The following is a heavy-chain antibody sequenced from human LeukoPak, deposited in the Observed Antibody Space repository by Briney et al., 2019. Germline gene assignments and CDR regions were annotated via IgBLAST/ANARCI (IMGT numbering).Heavy chain of an antibody. CDR2: IYHGGST. Sequence: SETLSLTCTVSGGSISSYYWSWIRQPPGKGLEWIGYIYHGGSTYYNPSLKSRVTISVDRSKNQFSLQLSSVTAVHTAVYYCAMIPSFGSEAFDIWGKGTRVTVSS. D-gene: IGHD2-15*01. CDR1: GGSISSYY. V-gene: IGHV4-59*04. J-gene: IGHJ3*02. CDR3: AMIPSFGSEAFDI.